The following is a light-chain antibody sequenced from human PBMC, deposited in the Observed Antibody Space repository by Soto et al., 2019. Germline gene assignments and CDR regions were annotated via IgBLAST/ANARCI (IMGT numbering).Light chain of an antibody. CDR1: QSVSSY. CDR2: DAS. CDR3: QQRSNWPPYT. J-gene: IGKJ2*01. Sequence: EIVLTQSPATLSLSPGERATLSCRASQSVSSYLAWYQQKPGQAPRLLIYDASNRATGIPARFSGSGSGTDFTLTISILEHEDFAVYYCQQRSNWPPYTFGQGTKLEIK. V-gene: IGKV3-11*01.